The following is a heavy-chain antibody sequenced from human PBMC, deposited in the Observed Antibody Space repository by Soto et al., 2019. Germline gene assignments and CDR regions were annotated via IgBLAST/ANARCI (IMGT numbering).Heavy chain of an antibody. Sequence: EVQLVESGGGLVKPGRSLRLSCVGSGFSFGDYAMTWFRQAPGKGLEWVGFITSKRYGGTAEYAASVKGRFTISRDDSKSIAYLQMTCLKTEDTAVYYCNRVARDGYGPPFDYGGQGTLVTVSS. V-gene: IGHV3-49*05. CDR1: GFSFGDYA. CDR3: NRVARDGYGPPFDY. D-gene: IGHD5-12*01. CDR2: ITSKRYGGTA. J-gene: IGHJ4*02.